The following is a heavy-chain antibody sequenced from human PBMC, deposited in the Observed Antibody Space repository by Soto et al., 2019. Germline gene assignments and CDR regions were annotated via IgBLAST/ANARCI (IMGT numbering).Heavy chain of an antibody. D-gene: IGHD1-26*01. CDR2: IIPIFGTA. J-gene: IGHJ3*02. CDR3: ARPTVGATSAFDI. CDR1: GGTFSSYA. V-gene: IGHV1-69*13. Sequence: SVKVSCKASGGTFSSYAISWVRQAPGQGLEWMGGIIPIFGTANYAQKFQGRVTITADESTSTAYMELSSLRSEDTAVYYCARPTVGATSAFDIWGQGTMVTVSS.